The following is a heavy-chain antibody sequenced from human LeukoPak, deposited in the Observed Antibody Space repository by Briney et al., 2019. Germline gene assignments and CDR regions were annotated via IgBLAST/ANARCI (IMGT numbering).Heavy chain of an antibody. CDR3: ARPLLWWPQVGYFDY. D-gene: IGHD4/OR15-4a*01. CDR2: INPNSGGT. V-gene: IGHV1-2*06. Sequence: GSVKVSCKASGYTFTGYYMHWVRQAPGQGLEWMGRINPNSGGTNYAQKFQGRVTMTRDTSISTAYMELSRLRSDDTAVYYCARPLLWWPQVGYFDYWGQGTLVTVSS. J-gene: IGHJ4*02. CDR1: GYTFTGYY.